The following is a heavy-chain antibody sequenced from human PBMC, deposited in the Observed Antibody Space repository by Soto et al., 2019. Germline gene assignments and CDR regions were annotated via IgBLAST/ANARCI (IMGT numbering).Heavy chain of an antibody. Sequence: PGESLTISCKGSGYSFTSYWIGWVRQTARKGLEWMGIIYPGESDTRYSPSFQGQVTISADKSLSTAYLQWSSLKASDTAMHYCARLVAALAPYYYYYYLMGFSAQPTTLTLSS. CDR1: GYSFTSYW. V-gene: IGHV5-51*01. D-gene: IGHD2-15*01. CDR3: ARLVAALAPYYYYYYLMGF. J-gene: IGHJ6*02. CDR2: IYPGESDT.